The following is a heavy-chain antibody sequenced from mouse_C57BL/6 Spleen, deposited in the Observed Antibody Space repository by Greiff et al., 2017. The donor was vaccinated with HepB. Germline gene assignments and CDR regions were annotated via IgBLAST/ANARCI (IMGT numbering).Heavy chain of an antibody. CDR3: TRGGGYYLRYFDY. J-gene: IGHJ2*01. CDR2: IDPETGGT. CDR1: GYTFTDYE. Sequence: QVQLQQSGAELVRPGASVTLSCKASGYTFTDYEMHWVKQTPVHGLEWIGAIDPETGGTAYNQKFKGKAILTADKSSSTAYMELRSLTSEDSAVYYCTRGGGYYLRYFDYWGQGTTLTVSS. V-gene: IGHV1-15*01. D-gene: IGHD2-3*01.